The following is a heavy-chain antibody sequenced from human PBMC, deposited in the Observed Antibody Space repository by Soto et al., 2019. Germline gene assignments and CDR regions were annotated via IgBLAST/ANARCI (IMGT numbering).Heavy chain of an antibody. Sequence: PSETLSLTCAVYGGSFSGYYWSWIRQPPGKGLEWIGEINHSGSTNYNPSLKSRVTISVDTSKNQFSLKLSSVTAADTAVYYCATTMATTGSSHWGQGTLVTVSS. J-gene: IGHJ4*02. V-gene: IGHV4-34*01. CDR1: GGSFSGYY. CDR2: INHSGST. CDR3: ATTMATTGSSH. D-gene: IGHD4-17*01.